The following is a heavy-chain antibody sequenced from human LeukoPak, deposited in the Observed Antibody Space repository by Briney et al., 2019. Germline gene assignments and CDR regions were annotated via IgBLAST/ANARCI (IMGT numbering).Heavy chain of an antibody. D-gene: IGHD6-13*01. CDR2: VYSGGST. Sequence: GGSLRLSCAASGFTVSANYMTWIRQAPGKGLEWVSVVYSGGSTYYADSVKGRFTISRDSSKNTLYLQMNSLRAEDTAVYYCALGDPSSSWGQGTLVTVSS. CDR1: GFTVSANY. CDR3: ALGDPSSS. V-gene: IGHV3-66*01. J-gene: IGHJ4*02.